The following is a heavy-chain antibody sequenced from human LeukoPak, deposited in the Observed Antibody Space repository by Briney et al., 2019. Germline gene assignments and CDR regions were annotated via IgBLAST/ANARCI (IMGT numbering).Heavy chain of an antibody. V-gene: IGHV4-31*03. Sequence: PSQTLSLTCTVSGGSISSGGYYWSWIRQHPGEGLEWIGYIYYSGSTYYNPSLKSRVTIAVNTSKNQFSLKLSCVTAAHTAVYYCARGWAASPLDYWGQGTLVTVSS. D-gene: IGHD2-15*01. CDR3: ARGWAASPLDY. CDR1: GGSISSGGYY. J-gene: IGHJ4*02. CDR2: IYYSGST.